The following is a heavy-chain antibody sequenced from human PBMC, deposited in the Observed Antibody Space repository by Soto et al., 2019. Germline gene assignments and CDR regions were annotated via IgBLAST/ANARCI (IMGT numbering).Heavy chain of an antibody. CDR3: AGPPELTRIYYYYGMDV. J-gene: IGHJ6*02. D-gene: IGHD1-7*01. CDR2: ISLNIGKA. CDR1: GYTFTSFG. V-gene: IGHV1-69*13. Sequence: ASVKVSCKASGYTFTSFGITWVRQAPGQGLEWMGGISLNIGKANYAQKFQGRVTITADESTSTAYMELSSLRSEDTAVYYCAGPPELTRIYYYYGMDVWGQGTTVTVSS.